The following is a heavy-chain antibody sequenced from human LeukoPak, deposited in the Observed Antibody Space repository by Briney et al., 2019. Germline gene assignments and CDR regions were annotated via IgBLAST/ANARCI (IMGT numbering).Heavy chain of an antibody. CDR2: INPNSGGT. Sequence: VASVKVSCKASGYTFTAYYMHWVRQAPGQGIEWMGWINPNSGGTNYAQKFQGRVTMTRDTSISTAYMELSRLRSDDTAVYYCARDYYDSSGFGAFDIWGQGTMVTVSS. D-gene: IGHD3-22*01. CDR1: GYTFTAYY. V-gene: IGHV1-2*02. J-gene: IGHJ3*02. CDR3: ARDYYDSSGFGAFDI.